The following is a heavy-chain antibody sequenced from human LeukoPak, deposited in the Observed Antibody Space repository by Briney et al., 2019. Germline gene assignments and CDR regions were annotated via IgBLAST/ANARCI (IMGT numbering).Heavy chain of an antibody. D-gene: IGHD3-3*01. J-gene: IGHJ4*02. CDR2: VYNGGST. Sequence: SETLSLTCTVSGGFSSGYYWSWIRQPPGKGLEWIEYVYNGGSTRYNPSLKSRVTISVNTSKNQFSLKLSSVTAADTAVYYCARGGFGVPFDYWGQGALLTVFS. CDR1: GGFSSGYY. V-gene: IGHV4-59*01. CDR3: ARGGFGVPFDY.